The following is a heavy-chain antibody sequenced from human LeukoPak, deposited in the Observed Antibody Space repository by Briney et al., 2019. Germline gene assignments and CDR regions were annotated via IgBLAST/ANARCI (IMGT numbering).Heavy chain of an antibody. CDR3: ARSARRGTLVPAALFDSRYYFYYYMDV. CDR1: GFTFDDYA. V-gene: IGHV3-20*04. D-gene: IGHD2-2*01. Sequence: GGSLRLSCAASGFTFDDYAMSWVRHAPGKGLEWVSGINWSGGSTGYAHSVKGRVTVSRDTAKNPLFLQMHSLRAEDTALYYCARSARRGTLVPAALFDSRYYFYYYMDVWGKETTVTVSS. CDR2: INWSGGST. J-gene: IGHJ6*03.